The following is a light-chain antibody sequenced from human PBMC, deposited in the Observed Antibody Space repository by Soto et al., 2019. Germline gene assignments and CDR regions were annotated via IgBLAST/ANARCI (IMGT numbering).Light chain of an antibody. CDR1: QSISTW. CDR2: DAS. J-gene: IGKJ1*01. CDR3: QQYAIYWT. V-gene: IGKV1-5*01. Sequence: DIQMTQSPSTLSASVGDRVTITCRASQSISTWLAWFQQKPGKAPKLLIFDASTLEGGVPSRFSGSGSGTEFTLTISSLQLDDFATYYCQQYAIYWTFGQGTKVEIK.